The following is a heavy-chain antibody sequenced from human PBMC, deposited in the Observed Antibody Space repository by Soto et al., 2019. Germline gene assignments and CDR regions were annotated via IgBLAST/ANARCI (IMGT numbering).Heavy chain of an antibody. V-gene: IGHV4-30-2*01. CDR3: AREGGEYCSSGACYRNWFDH. J-gene: IGHJ5*02. D-gene: IGHD2-8*01. Sequence: SETLSLTCTVSGGSINNGDSSWTWIRQPPGKGLEWIGYIYHTGTTYYNPSLKSRVTMSEDRSKNQISLTLTSVTAADTAVYYCAREGGEYCSSGACYRNWFDHWGQGILVTVSS. CDR2: IYHTGTT. CDR1: GGSINNGDSS.